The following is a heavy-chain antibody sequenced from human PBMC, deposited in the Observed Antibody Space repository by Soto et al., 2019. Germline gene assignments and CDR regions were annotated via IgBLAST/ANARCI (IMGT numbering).Heavy chain of an antibody. D-gene: IGHD1-1*01. V-gene: IGHV4-39*01. CDR2: IYYSGST. J-gene: IGHJ4*02. CDR3: ARLPERIDY. CDR1: GGAISSSSYY. Sequence: PSETLSLTCTVYGGAISSSSYYWGWIRQPPGKGLEWIGSIYYSGSTYYNPSLKSRVTISVDTSNNQFSLKLSSVTAADTAVYYCARLPERIDYWGQGTLVHRLL.